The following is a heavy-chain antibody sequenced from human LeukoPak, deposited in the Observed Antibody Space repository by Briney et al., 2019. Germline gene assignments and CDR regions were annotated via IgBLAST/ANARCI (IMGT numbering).Heavy chain of an antibody. J-gene: IGHJ6*02. CDR1: GFTFSSYG. CDR3: ARWGRCGGSCSRTSYYYYGMDV. Sequence: GGSLRLSCAASGFTFSSYGMHWVRQAPGKGLEWVAVIWYDGSNKYYADSVKGRFTISRDNSKNTLYLQMNSLRAEDTAVYYCARWGRCGGSCSRTSYYYYGMDVWGQGTTVTVSS. D-gene: IGHD2-15*01. V-gene: IGHV3-33*01. CDR2: IWYDGSNK.